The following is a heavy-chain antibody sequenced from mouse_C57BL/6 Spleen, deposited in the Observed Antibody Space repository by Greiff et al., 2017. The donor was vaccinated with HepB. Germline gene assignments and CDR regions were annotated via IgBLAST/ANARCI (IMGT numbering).Heavy chain of an antibody. V-gene: IGHV1-15*01. D-gene: IGHD1-1*01. CDR1: GYTFTDYE. CDR2: IDPETGGT. Sequence: VQLVESGAELVRPGASVTLSCKASGYTFTDYEMHWVKQTPVHGLEWIGAIDPETGGTAYNQKFKGKAILTADKSSSTAYMELRSLTSEDSAVYYCTRKDGSSYVFDYWGQGTTLTVSS. J-gene: IGHJ2*01. CDR3: TRKDGSSYVFDY.